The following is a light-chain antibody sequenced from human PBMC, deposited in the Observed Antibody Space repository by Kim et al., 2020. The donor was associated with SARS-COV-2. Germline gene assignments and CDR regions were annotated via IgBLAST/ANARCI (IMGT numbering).Light chain of an antibody. V-gene: IGLV3-19*01. CDR2: GKD. CDR3: NSRDSNDYVV. CDR1: SLRSYY. J-gene: IGLJ2*01. Sequence: ALGQTARITCQGDSLRSYYATWYQQKPGQAPKVVIYGKDNRPSGVPDRFSGSTSGNTAYLTITGTQAGDEADYYCNSRDSNDYVVFGGGTKVTVL.